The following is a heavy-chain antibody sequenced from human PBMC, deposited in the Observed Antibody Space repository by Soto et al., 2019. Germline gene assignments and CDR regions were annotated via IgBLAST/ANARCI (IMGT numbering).Heavy chain of an antibody. D-gene: IGHD6-13*01. CDR3: AGPDSSSRPNYYYYYGMDV. CDR2: ISYDGSNK. J-gene: IGHJ6*02. V-gene: IGHV3-30-3*01. CDR1: GFTFSSYA. Sequence: QVQLVESGGGVVQPGRSLRLSCAASGFTFSSYAMHWVRQAPGKGLEWVAVISYDGSNKYYADSVKGRFTISRDNSKKTLYLQMNSLRAEDTAVYYCAGPDSSSRPNYYYYYGMDVWGQGTTVTVSS.